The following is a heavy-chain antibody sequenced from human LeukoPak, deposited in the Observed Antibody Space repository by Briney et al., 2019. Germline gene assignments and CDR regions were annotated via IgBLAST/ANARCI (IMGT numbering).Heavy chain of an antibody. CDR1: GGSISSYY. V-gene: IGHV4-59*01. CDR3: AGGGFGRSIDY. D-gene: IGHD3-10*01. J-gene: IGHJ4*02. CDR2: IYYSGST. Sequence: DPSETLSLTCTVSGGSISSYYWSWIRQPPGKGLEWIGYIYYSGSTNYNPSLKSRVTISVDTSKNQSSLKLSSVTAADTAVYYCAGGGFGRSIDYWGQGTLVTVSS.